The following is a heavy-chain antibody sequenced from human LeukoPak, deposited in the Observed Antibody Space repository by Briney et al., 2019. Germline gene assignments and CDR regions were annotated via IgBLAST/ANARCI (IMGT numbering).Heavy chain of an antibody. V-gene: IGHV3-48*02. CDR3: ARHDYGGNSGDY. D-gene: IGHD4-23*01. CDR1: GFTFSTYG. Sequence: GGSLRLSCAASGFTFSTYGMNWVRQAPGKGLEWISYIGTSSSTIYYADSVKGRFTISRDNAKNSLYLQMNSLRDEDTAVYYCARHDYGGNSGDYWGQGTLVTVSS. CDR2: IGTSSSTI. J-gene: IGHJ4*02.